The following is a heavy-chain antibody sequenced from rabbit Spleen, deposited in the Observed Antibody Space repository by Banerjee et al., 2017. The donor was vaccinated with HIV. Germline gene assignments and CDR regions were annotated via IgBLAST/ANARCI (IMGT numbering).Heavy chain of an antibody. Sequence: QLTETGGGLVQPGGPLTLSCKASGIDFTNYYITWVRQAPGKGLEWIGIIYGAKGSTDYASWVNGRFTISSDNAQSTVDLKMTSLTAADTATYFCARAIVPWLGLTRLDLWGPGTLVTVS. D-gene: IGHD4-1*01. J-gene: IGHJ3*01. CDR1: GIDFTNYY. CDR3: ARAIVPWLGLTRLDL. CDR2: IYGAKGST. V-gene: IGHV1S7*01.